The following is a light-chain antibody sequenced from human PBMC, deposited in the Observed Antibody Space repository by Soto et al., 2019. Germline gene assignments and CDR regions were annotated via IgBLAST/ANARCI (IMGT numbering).Light chain of an antibody. CDR3: QQYYSTPWT. CDR2: WAS. V-gene: IGKV4-1*01. CDR1: QSVLYSSNNKNY. Sequence: DIVMTQSPDSMAVSLGERATINCKSSQSVLYSSNNKNYLAWYQQKPGQPPELLIYWASTRESGVPDRFSGSGSGTDFTLTISSLQAEDVAVYYCQQYYSTPWTLGQGTKVDIK. J-gene: IGKJ1*01.